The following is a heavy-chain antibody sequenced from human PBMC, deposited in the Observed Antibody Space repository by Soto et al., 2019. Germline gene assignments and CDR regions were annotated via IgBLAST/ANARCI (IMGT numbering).Heavy chain of an antibody. CDR2: INPSGGST. V-gene: IGHV1-46*03. D-gene: IGHD6-13*01. CDR3: ARELVDGYSSSWFDP. J-gene: IGHJ5*02. CDR1: GYTFTSYY. Sequence: ASVKVSCKASGYTFTSYYMHWVRQAPGQGLEWMGIINPSGGSTSYAQKFQGRVTMTRDTSTSTVYMELSSLRSEDTAVYYCARELVDGYSSSWFDPWGQGTLVTVSS.